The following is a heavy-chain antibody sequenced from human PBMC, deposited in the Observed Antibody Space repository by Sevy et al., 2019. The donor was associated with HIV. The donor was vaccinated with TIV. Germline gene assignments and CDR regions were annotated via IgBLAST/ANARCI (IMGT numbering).Heavy chain of an antibody. V-gene: IGHV3-30-3*01. CDR2: VSSDGART. CDR1: GFDFKTYA. J-gene: IGHJ5*02. Sequence: GGSLRLSCVASGFDFKTYAMHWVRQAPGKGLEWLAIVSSDGARTYYADSVKGRFTISRDNSMDTLCLQLNSLTTEDTAVYFFVREEVQNRNRRYCSGDNGVYNSFDPWGQGTLVTVSS. CDR3: VREEVQNRNRRYCSGDNGVYNSFDP. D-gene: IGHD2-15*01.